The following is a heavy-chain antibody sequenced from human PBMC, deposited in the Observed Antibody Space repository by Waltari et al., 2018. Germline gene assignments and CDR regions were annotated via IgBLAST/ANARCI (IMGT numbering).Heavy chain of an antibody. Sequence: EVQLVESGGGLVQPGGSLRLSCAASVFTFSSSWMSWVRQAPGKGLEWVANIKQDGSEKYYVDSVKGRFTISRDNAKNSLYLQMNSLRAEDTAVYYCARDLGDFHGGDFDYWGQGTLVTVSS. D-gene: IGHD3-16*01. V-gene: IGHV3-7*01. CDR1: VFTFSSSW. CDR2: IKQDGSEK. CDR3: ARDLGDFHGGDFDY. J-gene: IGHJ4*02.